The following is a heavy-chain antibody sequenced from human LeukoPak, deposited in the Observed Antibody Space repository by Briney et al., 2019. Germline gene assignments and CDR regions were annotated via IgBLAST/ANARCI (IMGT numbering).Heavy chain of an antibody. CDR3: ARGEYYYGSGYNWFDP. Sequence: SETLSLTCTVSGGSISSYYWSWIRQPAGKGLEWIGRIYSSGSTTYNPSLKSRVTMSVDTSKNQFSLKLSSVTAADTAVYYCARGEYYYGSGYNWFDPWGQGTLVTVSS. CDR2: IYSSGST. CDR1: GGSISSYY. J-gene: IGHJ5*02. V-gene: IGHV4-4*07. D-gene: IGHD3-10*01.